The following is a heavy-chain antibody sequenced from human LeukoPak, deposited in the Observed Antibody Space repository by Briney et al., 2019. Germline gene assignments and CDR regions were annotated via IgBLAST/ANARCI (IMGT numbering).Heavy chain of an antibody. CDR2: ISSSSSYI. D-gene: IGHD1-26*01. CDR1: GFTFSSYW. J-gene: IGHJ4*02. Sequence: GGSLRLSCAASGFTFSSYWMHWVRQAPGKGLEWVSSISSSSSYIYYADSVKGRFTISRDNAKNSLYLQMNSLRAEDTAVYYCARLSIVGATSSDYWGQGTLVTVSS. CDR3: ARLSIVGATSSDY. V-gene: IGHV3-21*01.